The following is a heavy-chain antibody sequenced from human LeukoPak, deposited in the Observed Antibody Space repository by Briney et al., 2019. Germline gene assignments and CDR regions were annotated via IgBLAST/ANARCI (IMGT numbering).Heavy chain of an antibody. Sequence: ASVKVSCKASGYIFAGYFMNWVRQAPGQGLEWMGWINPNSGDANYAHKFQGRVTMTRDTSISTVYMELSRLTSDDTAVYFCARSAEHCNNGVCFTDYYMDVWGKGTTVTVSS. CDR2: INPNSGDA. J-gene: IGHJ6*03. D-gene: IGHD2-8*01. CDR3: ARSAEHCNNGVCFTDYYMDV. CDR1: GYIFAGYF. V-gene: IGHV1-2*02.